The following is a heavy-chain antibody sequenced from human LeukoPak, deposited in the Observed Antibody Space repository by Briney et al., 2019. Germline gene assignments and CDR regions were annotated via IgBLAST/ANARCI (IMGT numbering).Heavy chain of an antibody. Sequence: KSGGSLRLSCAASGFTFNNAWMSWVRQAPGKGLEWVARIKSKTEGGTTDYAAPVKGRFTISRDDSKNTLYLQMDSLKIEDAAVYYCTRTPVPYWGQGTLVTVSS. CDR2: IKSKTEGGTT. V-gene: IGHV3-15*01. CDR1: GFTFNNAW. J-gene: IGHJ4*02. D-gene: IGHD1-14*01. CDR3: TRTPVPY.